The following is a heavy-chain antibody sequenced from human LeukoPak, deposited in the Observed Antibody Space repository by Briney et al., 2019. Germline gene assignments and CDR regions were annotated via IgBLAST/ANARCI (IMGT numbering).Heavy chain of an antibody. Sequence: ASVKVSCKASGYTFTSYDINWVRKATGQGLEWIGWMNPNSGNTGYAKKFQDRVTITRNTSISTAYMQLSSLRSEDTAVYYCARGDYYDSSSYYSRTWFDPWGQGTLVTVSS. CDR3: ARGDYYDSSSYYSRTWFDP. V-gene: IGHV1-8*03. CDR2: MNPNSGNT. CDR1: GYTFTSYD. J-gene: IGHJ5*02. D-gene: IGHD3-22*01.